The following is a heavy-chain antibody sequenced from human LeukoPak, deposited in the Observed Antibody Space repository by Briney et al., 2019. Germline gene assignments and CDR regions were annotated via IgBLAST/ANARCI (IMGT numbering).Heavy chain of an antibody. Sequence: PGRSLRLSCAASGFTFSSYAMHWVRQAPGKGLEWVAVISYDGSNKYYADSVKGRFTISRDNSKNTLYPQMNSLRAEDTAVYYCARAPSGSYYKAFDYWGQGTLVTVSS. D-gene: IGHD3-10*01. V-gene: IGHV3-30*04. J-gene: IGHJ4*02. CDR2: ISYDGSNK. CDR1: GFTFSSYA. CDR3: ARAPSGSYYKAFDY.